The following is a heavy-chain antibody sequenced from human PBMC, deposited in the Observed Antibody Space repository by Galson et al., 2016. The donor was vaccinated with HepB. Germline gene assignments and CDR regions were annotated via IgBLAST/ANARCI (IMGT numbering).Heavy chain of an antibody. CDR2: ISAYSGDT. V-gene: IGHV1-18*01. Sequence: KVSCKASGYTFSSYVVSWVRQAPGQGLEWMGWISAYSGDTNYVQKLQGRVTMTTDASTSTAYMELRSLRSDDTALYFCARMVGEGGPFYYFDSWGQGTLVTVSS. D-gene: IGHD1-26*01. CDR1: GYTFSSYV. J-gene: IGHJ4*02. CDR3: ARMVGEGGPFYYFDS.